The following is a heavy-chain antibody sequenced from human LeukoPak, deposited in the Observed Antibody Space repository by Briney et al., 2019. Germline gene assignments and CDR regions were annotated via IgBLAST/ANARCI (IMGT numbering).Heavy chain of an antibody. Sequence: GGSLRRYCTASGFTFSGHWIHWVRQPQGMGLVWVSRINERGTDSMYAVSVQGRFTISRDNAKNTVYLQMNSLRAEDTAVYYCVRDETLWTLDWWGQGTLVSVSS. CDR3: VRDETLWTLDW. CDR2: INERGTDS. J-gene: IGHJ4*02. V-gene: IGHV3-74*03. D-gene: IGHD1-1*01. CDR1: GFTFSGHW.